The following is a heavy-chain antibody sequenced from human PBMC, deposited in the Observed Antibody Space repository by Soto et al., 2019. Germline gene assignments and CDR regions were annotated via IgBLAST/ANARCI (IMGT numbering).Heavy chain of an antibody. CDR2: IFPGDSDT. J-gene: IGHJ4*02. D-gene: IGHD6-13*01. CDR3: ARLSGSWTPDY. Sequence: GESLKLSCKGAGYSFINYWIGWVRQMPGKGLEWMGIIFPGDSDTRYSPSFQGQVTISVDKSINTAYLQWNSLKASDIAMYYCARLSGSWTPDYWGLGTLVTVSS. CDR1: GYSFINYW. V-gene: IGHV5-51*01.